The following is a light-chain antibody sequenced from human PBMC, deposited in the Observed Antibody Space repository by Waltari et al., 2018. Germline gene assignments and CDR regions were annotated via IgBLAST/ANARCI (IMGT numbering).Light chain of an antibody. Sequence: SYELTQPPSVSVYPGQTASITSSGDKLGDKYACWYQQKPGQSPVLVIYQDSKRPSGIPERFSGSNSGNTATLTISGTQAMDEADYYCQAWDSSTANVFGTGTKVTVL. CDR3: QAWDSSTANV. CDR2: QDS. V-gene: IGLV3-1*01. CDR1: KLGDKY. J-gene: IGLJ1*01.